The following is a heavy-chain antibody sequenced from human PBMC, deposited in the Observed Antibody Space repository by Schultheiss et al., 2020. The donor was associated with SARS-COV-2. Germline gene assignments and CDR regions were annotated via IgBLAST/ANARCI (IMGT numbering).Heavy chain of an antibody. CDR1: GFTFSSYS. CDR3: AKMSGLSLHLVVPAALHY. V-gene: IGHV3-23*01. Sequence: GGSLRLSCAASGFTFSSYSMNWVRQAPGKGLEWVSAISGSGGSTYHADSVKGRFTISRDNSKNTLYLQMNSLRAEDTAVYYCAKMSGLSLHLVVPAALHYWGQGTLVTVSS. J-gene: IGHJ4*02. D-gene: IGHD2-2*01. CDR2: ISGSGGST.